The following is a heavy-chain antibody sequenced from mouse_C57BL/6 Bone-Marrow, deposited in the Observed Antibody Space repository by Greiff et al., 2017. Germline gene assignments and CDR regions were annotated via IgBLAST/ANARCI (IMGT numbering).Heavy chain of an antibody. CDR2: IYPTSGRT. J-gene: IGHJ2*01. Sequence: VQLQQSGAELVKPGASVKMSCKASGYTFTSYWITWVKQRPGQGLEWIGVIYPTSGRTNYNEKFKSKAILTGDTSSNTTYMQLSRLTTEDSAVFYCARSGPLGRSFDYWGQGTTLTVSS. CDR1: GYTFTSYW. CDR3: ARSGPLGRSFDY. D-gene: IGHD4-1*01. V-gene: IGHV1-55*01.